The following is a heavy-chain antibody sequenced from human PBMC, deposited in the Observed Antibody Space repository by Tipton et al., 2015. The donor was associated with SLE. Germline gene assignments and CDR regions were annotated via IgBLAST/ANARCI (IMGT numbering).Heavy chain of an antibody. CDR1: GGSITANNDY. J-gene: IGHJ3*02. CDR3: ARHMGGKWQLLYGAFDI. D-gene: IGHD4-23*01. V-gene: IGHV4-39*02. CDR2: FYYSGST. Sequence: TLSLTCTVSGGSITANNDYWGWIRQPPGSGLEWIVRFYYSGSTYYSPSLKSRVTIFADASKNHFSLNLTSVIAADTAVYYCARHMGGKWQLLYGAFDIWGQGATVTVSS.